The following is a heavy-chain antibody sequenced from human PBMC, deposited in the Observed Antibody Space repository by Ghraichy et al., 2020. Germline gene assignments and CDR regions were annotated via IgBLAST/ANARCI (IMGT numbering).Heavy chain of an antibody. J-gene: IGHJ4*02. CDR3: ARDHYGGHSSGWYHPDFDY. CDR2: IKQDGSEK. V-gene: IGHV3-7*01. D-gene: IGHD6-19*01. CDR1: GFTFSSYW. Sequence: LSLTCAASGFTFSSYWMSWVRQAPGKGLEWVANIKQDGSEKYYVDSVKGRFTISRDNAKNSLYLQMNSLRAEDTAVYYCARDHYGGHSSGWYHPDFDYWGQGTLVTVSS.